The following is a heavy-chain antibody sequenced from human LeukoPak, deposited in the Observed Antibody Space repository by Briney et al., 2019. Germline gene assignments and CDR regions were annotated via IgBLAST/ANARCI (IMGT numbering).Heavy chain of an antibody. V-gene: IGHV4-61*02. CDR1: GGSINSTGYY. D-gene: IGHD3-16*01. CDR2: IYPRGST. Sequence: SQTLSLTCTVSGGSINSTGYYWTWVRRPAGKGLEWIGRIYPRGSTLYNPSLKSRVTLSVDTSKNQFSLRLTSVTAADTAVYYCARVLYGPRLTYYFDYWGQGTLVTVSS. CDR3: ARVLYGPRLTYYFDY. J-gene: IGHJ4*02.